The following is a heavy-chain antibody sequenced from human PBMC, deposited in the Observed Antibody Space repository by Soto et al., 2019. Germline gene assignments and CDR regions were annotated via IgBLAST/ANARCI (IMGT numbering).Heavy chain of an antibody. CDR3: AKAIGLELHLSWFDP. D-gene: IGHD1-7*01. Sequence: EVQLLESGGGLVQPGGSLRLSCAASGFTFSSYAMSWVRQAPGKGLEWVSAISGSGGSTYYADSVKGRFTISRDNSKNTLYLQMTSLRAEDTAVYYCAKAIGLELHLSWFDPWGQGTLVTVSS. CDR2: ISGSGGST. V-gene: IGHV3-23*01. J-gene: IGHJ5*02. CDR1: GFTFSSYA.